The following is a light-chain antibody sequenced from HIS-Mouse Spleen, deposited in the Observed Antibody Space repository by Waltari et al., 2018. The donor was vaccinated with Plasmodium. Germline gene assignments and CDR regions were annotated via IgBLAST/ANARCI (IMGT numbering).Light chain of an antibody. CDR2: EDS. V-gene: IGLV3-10*01. CDR1: ALLKKI. J-gene: IGLJ3*02. CDR3: YSTDSSGNHRV. Sequence: SYELTQPPSVSVSPGQTARITCSGHALLKKISYWYQQKSGQAPVLVIYEDSKRPSGIPERFSGSSSGTMATLTISGAQVEDEADYYCYSTDSSGNHRVFGGGTKLTVL.